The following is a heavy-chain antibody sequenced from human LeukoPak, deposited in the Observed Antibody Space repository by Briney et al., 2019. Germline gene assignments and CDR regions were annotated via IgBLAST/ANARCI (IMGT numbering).Heavy chain of an antibody. CDR2: VYYTGRT. V-gene: IGHV4-39*07. J-gene: IGHJ4*02. CDR1: GGSISSPSYY. CDR3: AREDSSGYYRHYFDF. Sequence: SETLSLTCTVSGGSISSPSYYWGWVRQSPGKGLEWIGSVYYTGRTDYNPSLESRVIMSMDTSKNQFSLKLTSVTAADTAVYHCAREDSSGYYRHYFDFWGQGTLVTVST. D-gene: IGHD3-22*01.